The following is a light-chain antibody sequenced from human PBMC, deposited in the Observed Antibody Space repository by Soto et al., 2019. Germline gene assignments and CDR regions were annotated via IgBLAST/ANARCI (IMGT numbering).Light chain of an antibody. CDR1: SSNIGSTH. V-gene: IGLV1-47*01. CDR2: RSD. Sequence: QSVLTQTPSASGTPGQRVTISCSGSSSNIGSTHVYWFQQLPGTAPKLLVYRSDQRPSGVPDRFSGSKSDTSASLAISGLRSEDEANDYCAAWDDSLSGWVFGGGTKLTVL. CDR3: AAWDDSLSGWV. J-gene: IGLJ3*02.